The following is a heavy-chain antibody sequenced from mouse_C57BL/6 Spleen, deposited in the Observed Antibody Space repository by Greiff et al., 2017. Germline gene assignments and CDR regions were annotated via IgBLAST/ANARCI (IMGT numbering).Heavy chain of an antibody. CDR3: ARSEDDDGSHFDY. CDR1: GYTFTSCG. J-gene: IGHJ2*01. D-gene: IGHD2-4*01. Sequence: QVQLKESGAELARPGASVKLSCKASGYTFTSCGISWVKQRTGQGLEWIGEIYPRSGNTYYNEKFKGKATLTADKSSSTAYMELRSLTSEDSAVYFCARSEDDDGSHFDYWGQGTTHTVSS. CDR2: IYPRSGNT. V-gene: IGHV1-81*01.